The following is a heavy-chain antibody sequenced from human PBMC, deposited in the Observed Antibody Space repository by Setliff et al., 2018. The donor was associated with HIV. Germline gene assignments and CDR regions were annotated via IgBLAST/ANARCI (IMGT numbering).Heavy chain of an antibody. V-gene: IGHV1-2*06. J-gene: IGHJ5*01. Sequence: ASVKVSCKSSGNTFSDYHMHWVRQDPGQGLAWMGRINPKSGGTKYAQKFQGKVNMTRDTSISTAYMELSRLKYDDTAVYYCARDWSVATVNWFDSWGQGTLVTVSS. CDR1: GNTFSDYH. CDR2: INPKSGGT. CDR3: ARDWSVATVNWFDS. D-gene: IGHD3-3*01.